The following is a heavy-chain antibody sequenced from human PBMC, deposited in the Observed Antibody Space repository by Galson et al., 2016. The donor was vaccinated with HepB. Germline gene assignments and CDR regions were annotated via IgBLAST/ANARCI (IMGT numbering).Heavy chain of an antibody. D-gene: IGHD1-14*01. Sequence: SVKVSCKVSGYSLIELSMYWVRLAPEKGLEWMGGFEPGDVEAKYAEKFQGRLTMTEDTSRDTAYMELSSLRSEDTAVYYCARHRQSLPDDAFDIWGQGTMVTVSS. J-gene: IGHJ3*02. CDR1: GYSLIELS. CDR3: ARHRQSLPDDAFDI. V-gene: IGHV1-24*01. CDR2: FEPGDVEA.